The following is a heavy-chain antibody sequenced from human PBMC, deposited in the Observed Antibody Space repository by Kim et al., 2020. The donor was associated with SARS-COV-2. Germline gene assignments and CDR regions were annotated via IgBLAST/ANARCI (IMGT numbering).Heavy chain of an antibody. CDR2: INPSGGST. D-gene: IGHD3-3*01. CDR1: GYTFTSYY. J-gene: IGHJ6*03. Sequence: ASVKVSCKASGYTFTSYYIHWVRQAPGQGLEWMGIINPSGGSTTYTQKFQARVTITSDTSTNTAYMELSSLRLEDTAVYYCARAAIQYHYLNLWGKGTTV. V-gene: IGHV1-46*01. CDR3: ARAAIQYHYLNL.